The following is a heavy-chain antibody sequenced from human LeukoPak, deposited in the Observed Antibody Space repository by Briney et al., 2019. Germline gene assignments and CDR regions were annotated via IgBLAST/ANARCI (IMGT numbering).Heavy chain of an antibody. J-gene: IGHJ6*03. Sequence: SETLSLTXTVSGGSISSYYWSWIRQPAGKGLEWIGRIYTSGSTNYNPSLKSRVTMSVDTSKNQFSLKLSSVTAADTAVYYCARDVSDYGGNYYYYYMDVWGKGTTVTVSS. D-gene: IGHD4-23*01. V-gene: IGHV4-4*07. CDR3: ARDVSDYGGNYYYYYMDV. CDR1: GGSISSYY. CDR2: IYTSGST.